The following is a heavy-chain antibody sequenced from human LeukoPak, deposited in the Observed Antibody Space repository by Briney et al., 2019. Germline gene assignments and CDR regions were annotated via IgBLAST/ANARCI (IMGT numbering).Heavy chain of an antibody. CDR2: IIPILGTA. V-gene: IGHV1-69*08. CDR1: GGTFSSYT. D-gene: IGHD3-9*01. CDR3: AREVLRYFERGVGGAFDI. Sequence: SVKVSCKASGGTFSSYTISWVRQAPGQGLEWMGRIIPILGTANYAQKFQGRVTITADESTSTAYMELSSLRSEDTAAYYCAREVLRYFERGVGGAFDIWGQGTMVTVSS. J-gene: IGHJ3*02.